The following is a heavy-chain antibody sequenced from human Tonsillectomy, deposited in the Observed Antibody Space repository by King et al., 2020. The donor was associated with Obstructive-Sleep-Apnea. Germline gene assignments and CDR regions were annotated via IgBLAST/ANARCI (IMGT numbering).Heavy chain of an antibody. CDR3: ARATTLSTYYYDSSGYWKYNWFDP. V-gene: IGHV4-39*07. CDR2: IYYSGST. CDR1: GGSISSSSYY. D-gene: IGHD3-22*01. Sequence: LQLQESGPGLVKPSETLSLTCTVSGGSISSSSYYWGWIRQPPGKGLEWIGSIYYSGSTYYNPSLKSRVTISVDTSKNQFSLKLSSVTAADTAVYYCARATTLSTYYYDSSGYWKYNWFDPWGQGTLVTVSS. J-gene: IGHJ5*02.